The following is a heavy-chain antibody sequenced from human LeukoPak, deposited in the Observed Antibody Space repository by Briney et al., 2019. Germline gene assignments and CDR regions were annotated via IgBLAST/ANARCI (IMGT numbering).Heavy chain of an antibody. D-gene: IGHD3-10*01. CDR1: GFTFSSYE. J-gene: IGHJ6*03. CDR3: TRVFYYGSRYYYMDV. Sequence: GGSLRLSCAASGFTFSSYEMNWVRQAPGKGLEWVSYISSSGSTIYYADSVKGRFTISRDNAKNSLYLQMNSLRAEDTAIYYCTRVFYYGSRYYYMDVWGKGTTVTISS. V-gene: IGHV3-48*03. CDR2: ISSSGSTI.